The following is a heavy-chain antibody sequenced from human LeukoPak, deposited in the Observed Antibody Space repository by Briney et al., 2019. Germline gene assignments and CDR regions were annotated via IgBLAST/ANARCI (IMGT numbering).Heavy chain of an antibody. CDR3: ARGATSPRNFDY. CDR1: GGSFSGYY. Sequence: SETLSLTCAVYGGSFSGYYWSWIRQPPGKGLEWIGEINHSGSTNYNPSLKSRVTISVDTSKNQFSLKLSSVTAADTAVYYCARGATSPRNFDYWAREPWSPSPQ. J-gene: IGHJ4*02. CDR2: INHSGST. V-gene: IGHV4-34*01.